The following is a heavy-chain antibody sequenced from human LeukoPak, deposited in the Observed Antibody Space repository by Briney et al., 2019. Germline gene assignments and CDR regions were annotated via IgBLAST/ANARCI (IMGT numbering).Heavy chain of an antibody. CDR1: GYSFTSYR. J-gene: IGHJ3*02. Sequence: GESLKISCKGSGYSFTSYRIGWVRQMPGKGLEWMGIIYPGDSDTRYSPSFQGQVTISADKSISTAYLQWSSLKASDTAMYYCARPIGKRRYFDWLGDAFDIWGQGTMVTVSS. CDR3: ARPIGKRRYFDWLGDAFDI. V-gene: IGHV5-51*01. CDR2: IYPGDSDT. D-gene: IGHD3-9*01.